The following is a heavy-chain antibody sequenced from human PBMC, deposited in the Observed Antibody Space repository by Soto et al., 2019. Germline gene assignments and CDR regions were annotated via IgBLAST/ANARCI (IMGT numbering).Heavy chain of an antibody. D-gene: IGHD2-15*01. CDR2: ISGSGGGT. Sequence: EVQLLESGGGLQQPGGSLSLSCAASGFSFSSYGMSWVRRAPGKGLEWVSAISGSGGGTYYADSVKGRFTISRDNSKNTLYLQMNSLRAEDTAVYFCAKADRDCSGGSCSLGYFDYWGQGTLVTVS. J-gene: IGHJ4*02. V-gene: IGHV3-23*01. CDR3: AKADRDCSGGSCSLGYFDY. CDR1: GFSFSSYG.